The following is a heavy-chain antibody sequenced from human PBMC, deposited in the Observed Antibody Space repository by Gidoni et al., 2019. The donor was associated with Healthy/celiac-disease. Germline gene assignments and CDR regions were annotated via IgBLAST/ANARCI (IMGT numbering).Heavy chain of an antibody. D-gene: IGHD3-3*01. V-gene: IGHV1-46*03. CDR2: INPSGGST. Sequence: QVQLVQSGAEVKKPGASVKVSCKASGYTFTSYYMHCVRQSPGQGLEWMGIINPSGGSTSYAQKFQGRVTMTRDTSTSTVYMELSSLRSEDTAVYYCATPTLTIFGVVTDYWGQGTLVTVSS. CDR1: GYTFTSYY. J-gene: IGHJ4*02. CDR3: ATPTLTIFGVVTDY.